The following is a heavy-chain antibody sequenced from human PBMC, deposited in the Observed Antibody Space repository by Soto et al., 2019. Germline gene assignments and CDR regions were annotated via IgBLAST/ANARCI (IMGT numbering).Heavy chain of an antibody. CDR3: AREFSITRAFDI. CDR1: GYTFTHYF. Sequence: ASVKVSCKASGYTFTHYFMHWVRQAPGQGLEWMGIINSSGGSTSYAQKLQGRVTMTRDTSTSTVYMELSSLRSEDTAVYYCAREFSITRAFDIWGQGTMVTVSS. V-gene: IGHV1-46*04. CDR2: INSSGGST. D-gene: IGHD1-20*01. J-gene: IGHJ3*02.